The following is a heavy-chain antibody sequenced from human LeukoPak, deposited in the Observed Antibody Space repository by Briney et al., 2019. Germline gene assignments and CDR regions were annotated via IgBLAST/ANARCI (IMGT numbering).Heavy chain of an antibody. V-gene: IGHV1-8*02. CDR3: ARGLMVRGVITSYYYYYMDV. CDR1: GFTFTGYY. Sequence: GASVKVSCKASGFTFTGYYMHWVRQATGQGLEWMGWMNPNSGNTGYAQKFQGRVTMTRNTSISTAYMELSSLRSEDTAVYYCARGLMVRGVITSYYYYYMDVWGKGTTVTISS. J-gene: IGHJ6*03. D-gene: IGHD3-10*01. CDR2: MNPNSGNT.